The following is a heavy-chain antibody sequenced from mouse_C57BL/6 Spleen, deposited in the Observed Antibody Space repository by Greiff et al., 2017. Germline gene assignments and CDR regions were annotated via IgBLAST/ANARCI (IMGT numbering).Heavy chain of an antibody. Sequence: VQLQQPGAELVRPGSSVKLSCKASGYTFTSYWMHWVKQRPIQGLEWIGNIDPSDSETHYNQKFKDKATLTVDKSSSTAYMQRSSLTSGDSAVYKCAREGGITTVRRYFDVWGTGTTVTVAS. CDR1: GYTFTSYW. V-gene: IGHV1-52*01. CDR2: IDPSDSET. D-gene: IGHD1-1*01. CDR3: AREGGITTVRRYFDV. J-gene: IGHJ1*03.